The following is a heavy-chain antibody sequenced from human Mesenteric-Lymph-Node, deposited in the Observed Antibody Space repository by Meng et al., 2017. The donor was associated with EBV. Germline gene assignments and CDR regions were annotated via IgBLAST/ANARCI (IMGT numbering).Heavy chain of an antibody. V-gene: IGHV2-5*02. D-gene: IGHD1-20*01. Sequence: QLTLKMSVPTLDNPTQTLPPTFSFSGVLLSTSGVGVGWIRQPPGKVMEWLAIIYWDDDKRYSPSLKSRLTITKDTSKNQVVLTMTNMDPVDTATYYCARRPYSWNFDFWGQGTLVTVSS. CDR1: GVLLSTSGVG. CDR2: IYWDDDK. J-gene: IGHJ4*02. CDR3: ARRPYSWNFDF.